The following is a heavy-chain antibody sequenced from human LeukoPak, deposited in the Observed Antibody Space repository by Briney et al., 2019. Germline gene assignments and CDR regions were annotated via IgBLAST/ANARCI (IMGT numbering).Heavy chain of an antibody. CDR3: ATESRYCNSATCYFHY. D-gene: IGHD2-2*01. J-gene: IGHJ4*02. CDR2: VNSDGSST. V-gene: IGHV3-74*01. CDR1: GFTFSSYW. Sequence: PGGSLRLSCAASGFTFSSYWVHWVRQAPGKGLVWVSRVNSDGSSTTYADSVKGRFTISRDNSKNMLYLQMNSLRAEDTAVYYCATESRYCNSATCYFHYWGQGTLVTVSS.